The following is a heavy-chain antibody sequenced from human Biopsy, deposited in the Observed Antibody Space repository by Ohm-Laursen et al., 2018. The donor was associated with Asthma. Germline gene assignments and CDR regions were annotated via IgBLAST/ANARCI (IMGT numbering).Heavy chain of an antibody. CDR2: ISFDGTNR. V-gene: IGHV3-30*18. D-gene: IGHD1-26*01. CDR3: AKEVFPGWELRRGPDS. J-gene: IGHJ4*02. CDR1: GFSFRNYG. Sequence: SLRLSCAASGFSFRNYGMHWVRQPPGTGLEWVAVISFDGTNRNYTDSVKSRFTIFRDNSRNTLHLEMNSLRTEDTAVYFCAKEVFPGWELRRGPDSWGQGTLVTVSS.